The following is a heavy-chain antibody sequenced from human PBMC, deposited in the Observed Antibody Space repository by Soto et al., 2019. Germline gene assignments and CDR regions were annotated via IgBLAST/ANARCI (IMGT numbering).Heavy chain of an antibody. V-gene: IGHV4-59*08. CDR3: ARGYSGYVGWFVP. D-gene: IGHD5-12*01. Sequence: SETLSLTCTVSGGSISNYYWIWIRQPPGKGLEWIGHISYSGSTDNNPSLKSRITISVDTSKNQFSLKLTSVTAADTAVYYCARGYSGYVGWFVPWGQGTLVTVSS. CDR1: GGSISNYY. CDR2: ISYSGST. J-gene: IGHJ5*02.